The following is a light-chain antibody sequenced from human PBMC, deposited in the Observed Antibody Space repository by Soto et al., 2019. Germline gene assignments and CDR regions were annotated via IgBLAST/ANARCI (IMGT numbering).Light chain of an antibody. J-gene: IGLJ1*01. Sequence: QSVLTQPASVSGSPGQSITISCSGTTSDVGGYNLVSWYQQQTAKAPKLLIYEGTQRPSGVSSRFSGSKSGNTASLTISGLQAEDEADYYCCSYASSSSYVFGTGTKVSVL. CDR2: EGT. CDR3: CSYASSSSYV. V-gene: IGLV2-23*01. CDR1: TSDVGGYNL.